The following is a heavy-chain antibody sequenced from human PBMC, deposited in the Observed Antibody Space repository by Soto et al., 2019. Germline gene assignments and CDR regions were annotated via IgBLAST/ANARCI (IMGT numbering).Heavy chain of an antibody. V-gene: IGHV1-69*06. CDR2: IIPIFATP. Sequence: QVQLMQSGAEVRKPGSSVTVSCKASGGTFSSNPISWVRQAPGQGLELMGGIIPIFATPHYARRFLDRVTLTADRSTNTAYMELTGLTSEDTAIYYCARDLSAVKRFESFKYYRMDVWGQGTTVTVS. D-gene: IGHD3-3*01. CDR3: ARDLSAVKRFESFKYYRMDV. J-gene: IGHJ6*02. CDR1: GGTFSSNP.